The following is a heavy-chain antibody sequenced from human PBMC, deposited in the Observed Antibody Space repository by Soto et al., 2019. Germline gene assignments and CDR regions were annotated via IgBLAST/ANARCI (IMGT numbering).Heavy chain of an antibody. CDR1: GGTFNTYA. CDR2: ISPMFGAA. J-gene: IGHJ4*02. Sequence: QVQLVQSGAEMKKPGSSVKVSCQSSGGTFNTYAMNWVRQAPGQGPEWVGDISPMFGAANYAPKFQGRVTITADESTGTSYMQLSSLTSEDTALYFCAREVQVHTPAVVYRGQGTLVTVSS. CDR3: AREVQVHTPAVVY. V-gene: IGHV1-69*19. D-gene: IGHD3-10*01.